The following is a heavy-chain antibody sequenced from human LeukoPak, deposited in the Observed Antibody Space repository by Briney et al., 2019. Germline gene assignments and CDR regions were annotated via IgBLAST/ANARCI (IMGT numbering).Heavy chain of an antibody. Sequence: GGSLRLSCAASGFTFSSYEMNWVRQTPGKGLEWVSYISSSGSTIYYADSVKGRFTISRDNAKNSLYLQMNSLRAEDTAVYYCARDPYSSGWFNYYYYGMDVWGQGTTVTVSS. V-gene: IGHV3-48*03. J-gene: IGHJ6*02. CDR2: ISSSGSTI. CDR3: ARDPYSSGWFNYYYYGMDV. D-gene: IGHD6-19*01. CDR1: GFTFSSYE.